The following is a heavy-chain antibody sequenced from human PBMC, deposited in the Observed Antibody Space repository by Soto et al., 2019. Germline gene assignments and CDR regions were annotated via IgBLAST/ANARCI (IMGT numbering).Heavy chain of an antibody. CDR1: GFTFSSYA. CDR3: ASDPWFGELLDPYFDY. CDR2: ISGSGGST. J-gene: IGHJ4*02. D-gene: IGHD3-10*01. Sequence: GGSLRLSCAASGFTFSSYAMSWVRQAPGKGLEWVSAISGSGGSTYYADSVKGRFTISRDNSKNTLYLQMNSLRAEDTAVYYCASDPWFGELLDPYFDYWGQGTLVTVSS. V-gene: IGHV3-23*01.